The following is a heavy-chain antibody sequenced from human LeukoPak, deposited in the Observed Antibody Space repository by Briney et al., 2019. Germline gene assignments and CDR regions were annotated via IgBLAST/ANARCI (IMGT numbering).Heavy chain of an antibody. Sequence: PGGSLRLSCAASGFTFSSYWMSWVRQAPGKGLEWVANIKQDGSEKYYVDSVKGRFTISRDNGKSSLYLQMNSLRAEDTAVYYCARNEYTIFGVVIRRRGYYGMDVWGQGTTVTVSS. D-gene: IGHD3-3*01. J-gene: IGHJ6*02. CDR3: ARNEYTIFGVVIRRRGYYGMDV. CDR2: IKQDGSEK. V-gene: IGHV3-7*01. CDR1: GFTFSSYW.